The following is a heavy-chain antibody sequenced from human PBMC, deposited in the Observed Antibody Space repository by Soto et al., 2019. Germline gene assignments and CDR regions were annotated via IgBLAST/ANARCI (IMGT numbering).Heavy chain of an antibody. CDR1: GGSFSGYY. Sequence: SETLSLTCAVYGGSFSGYYWSWIRQPPGKGLEWIGEINHSGSTNYNPSLKSRVTISVDTSKNQFSLKLSSVTAADTAVYYCARTLYGYYFDYWGQGTPVTVSS. J-gene: IGHJ4*02. V-gene: IGHV4-34*01. CDR2: INHSGST. CDR3: ARTLYGYYFDY. D-gene: IGHD3-10*01.